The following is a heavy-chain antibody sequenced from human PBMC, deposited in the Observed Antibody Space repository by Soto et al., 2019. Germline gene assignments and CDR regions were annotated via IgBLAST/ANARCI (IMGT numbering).Heavy chain of an antibody. V-gene: IGHV1-24*01. CDR2: FDPEDGET. CDR1: GFSLSRLS. D-gene: IGHD3-3*01. J-gene: IGHJ4*02. Sequence: ASVKVSCKVSGFSLSRLSMHWVRQAPGKGLEWMGGFDPEDGETMYAQKFQGRLTMAEDTSTDTAYMELSSLRSEDTAVYYCASYWSGYYLPSGPFDYWGQGTLVTVSS. CDR3: ASYWSGYYLPSGPFDY.